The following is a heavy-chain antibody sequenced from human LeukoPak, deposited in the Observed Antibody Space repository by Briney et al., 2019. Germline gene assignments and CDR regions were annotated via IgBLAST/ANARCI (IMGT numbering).Heavy chain of an antibody. CDR2: ISLNLGIA. Sequence: SVTVSRKASGGSFISYAISWVRLAPAPGMEWTGRISLNLGIAISAQKSPGRLTITAYKSPSTGSMDLSSLRSEETAVYYCASWASMVRGPRDEYYYYGMDVWGHGTTVTAS. V-gene: IGHV1-69*04. CDR1: GGSFISYA. D-gene: IGHD3-10*01. J-gene: IGHJ6*02. CDR3: ASWASMVRGPRDEYYYYGMDV.